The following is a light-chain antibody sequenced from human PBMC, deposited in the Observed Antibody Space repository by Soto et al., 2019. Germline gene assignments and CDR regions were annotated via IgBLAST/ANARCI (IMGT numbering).Light chain of an antibody. J-gene: IGKJ2*01. CDR3: QQANIFPYP. V-gene: IGKV1-12*01. CDR1: HDIGSY. Sequence: DIQMTQSPSWVSASVGDRVTITCRASHDIGSYLVWYQQRPGKAPSLLIYAASILQSGVPTRFSGSGSGTDFTLTINSLQPADFATCFCQQANIFPYPFGEGTNREFK. CDR2: AAS.